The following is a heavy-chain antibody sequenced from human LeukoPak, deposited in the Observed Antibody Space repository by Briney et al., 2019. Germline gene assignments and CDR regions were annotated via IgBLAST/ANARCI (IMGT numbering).Heavy chain of an antibody. Sequence: GRSLRLSCAASGLTFEDYAMHWVRQTPGKGLEWVSGISWNSGSIAYADSVKGRFTISRDNTKNSLYLQMNSLGVEDTALYYCTKDIDRSGYSYGLTGDFDYWGQGTLVTVSS. V-gene: IGHV3-9*01. J-gene: IGHJ4*02. CDR1: GLTFEDYA. CDR3: TKDIDRSGYSYGLTGDFDY. D-gene: IGHD5-18*01. CDR2: ISWNSGSI.